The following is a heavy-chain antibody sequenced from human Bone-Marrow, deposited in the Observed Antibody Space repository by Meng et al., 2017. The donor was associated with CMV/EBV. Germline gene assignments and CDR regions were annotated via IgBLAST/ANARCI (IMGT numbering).Heavy chain of an antibody. CDR3: ASRRDGYKYYFDY. CDR1: GFTFSDYY. J-gene: IGHJ4*02. Sequence: ESLKISCAASGFTFSDYYMSWIRQAPGKGLEWIGEINHSGSTNYNPSLKSRVTISVDTSKNQFSLKLSSVTAADTAVYYCASRRDGYKYYFDYWGQGTLVTVSS. D-gene: IGHD5-24*01. V-gene: IGHV4-34*01. CDR2: INHSGST.